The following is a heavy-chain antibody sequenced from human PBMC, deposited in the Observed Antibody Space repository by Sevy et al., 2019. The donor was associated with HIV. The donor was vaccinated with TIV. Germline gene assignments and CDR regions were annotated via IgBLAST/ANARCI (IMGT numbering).Heavy chain of an antibody. Sequence: GGSLRLSCAASGFTFSSYWMSWVRQAPGKGLEWVADIKKDGSVKLYADAVKGRFTISRDKAENSVDLQMKGLRAEDTAVYFCARWRGAQSEFDYWGQGTRVTVSS. CDR1: GFTFSSYW. CDR3: ARWRGAQSEFDY. CDR2: IKKDGSVK. V-gene: IGHV3-7*01. J-gene: IGHJ4*02. D-gene: IGHD3-3*01.